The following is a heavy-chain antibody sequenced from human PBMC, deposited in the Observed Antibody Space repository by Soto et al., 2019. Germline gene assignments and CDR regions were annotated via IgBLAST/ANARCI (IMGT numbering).Heavy chain of an antibody. CDR1: GGTFSSYT. V-gene: IGHV1-69*08. CDR2: IIPILGIA. D-gene: IGHD4-17*01. Sequence: QVQLVQSGAEVRKPGSSVKVSCKASGGTFSSYTISWVRQAPGQGLEWMGRIIPILGIANHAQKFRGRVTITADKSTSTAYMALSSLRSEDTAVYYCARENDDYGDYRLKSGDYYYYYMDVWGKGTTVTVSS. J-gene: IGHJ6*03. CDR3: ARENDDYGDYRLKSGDYYYYYMDV.